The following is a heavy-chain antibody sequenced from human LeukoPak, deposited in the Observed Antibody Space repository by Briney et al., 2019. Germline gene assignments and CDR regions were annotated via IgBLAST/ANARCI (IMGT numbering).Heavy chain of an antibody. J-gene: IGHJ4*02. Sequence: ASVKVSCRASGYTLSNFPIHWVRQAPGQGLQWVGSINAGNGQTRYSQKFQGRVSITTDTSTSTAYMELSSLRFEDTAIYYCAREWELLSYYFDYWGLGTLVTVSS. CDR1: GYTLSNFP. V-gene: IGHV1-3*01. D-gene: IGHD2-21*02. CDR3: AREWELLSYYFDY. CDR2: INAGNGQT.